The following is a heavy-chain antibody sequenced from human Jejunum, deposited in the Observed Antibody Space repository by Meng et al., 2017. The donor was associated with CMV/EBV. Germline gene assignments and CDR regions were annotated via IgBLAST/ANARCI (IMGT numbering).Heavy chain of an antibody. CDR3: ARGGNFDP. J-gene: IGHJ5*02. D-gene: IGHD2/OR15-2a*01. CDR1: GYTFSTYT. Sequence: QVQLVQTGSEMKKPGASVKVSWKASGYTFSTYTINWVRPAHGRGLEWMGWISTYTGTPTYTQGFTGRFVFSLDTSVSTAYLQISSLKAEDTAVYYCARGGNFDPWGQGTLVTVSS. V-gene: IGHV7-4-1*02. CDR2: ISTYTGTP.